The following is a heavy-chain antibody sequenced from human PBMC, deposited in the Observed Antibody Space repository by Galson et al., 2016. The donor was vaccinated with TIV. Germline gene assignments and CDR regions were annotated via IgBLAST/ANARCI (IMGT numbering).Heavy chain of an antibody. Sequence: SLRLSCAASGFTFSSYWMHWVRQAPGKGLVWVSRINSDGSSTRYADSVKGRFTISRDNAKNTLYLQMNSLRAEDTAVYYCAGRNSGSYYRKYYYGLDVWAKGPRSPSP. CDR3: AGRNSGSYYRKYYYGLDV. D-gene: IGHD3-10*01. CDR2: INSDGSST. CDR1: GFTFSSYW. V-gene: IGHV3-74*01. J-gene: IGHJ6*02.